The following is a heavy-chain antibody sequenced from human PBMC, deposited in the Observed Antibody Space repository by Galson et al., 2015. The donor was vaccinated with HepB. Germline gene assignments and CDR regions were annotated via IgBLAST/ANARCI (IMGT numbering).Heavy chain of an antibody. CDR3: ARLARGAASWAFDY. Sequence: SLRLSCAASGFTVSSNYMSWVRQAPGKGLEWVSVIYSGGSTYYADSVKGRFTISRDNSKNTLYLQMNSLRAEDTAVYYCARLARGAASWAFDYWGQGTLVTVSS. V-gene: IGHV3-66*01. D-gene: IGHD3-3*02. J-gene: IGHJ4*02. CDR2: IYSGGST. CDR1: GFTVSSNY.